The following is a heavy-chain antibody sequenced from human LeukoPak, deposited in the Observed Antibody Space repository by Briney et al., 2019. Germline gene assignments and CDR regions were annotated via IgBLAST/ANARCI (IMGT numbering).Heavy chain of an antibody. CDR2: IKQDGSEK. D-gene: IGHD3-16*01. J-gene: IGHJ3*02. CDR3: ARAGHSTWGVLAFDI. Sequence: GGSLRLSCAASGFTFSSYWMSWVPQAPGKGLEWVANIKQDGSEKYYVDSVKGRFTISRDNAKNSLYLQMNSLRADDTTMYYCARAGHSTWGVLAFDIWGQRTMVTVSS. CDR1: GFTFSSYW. V-gene: IGHV3-7*01.